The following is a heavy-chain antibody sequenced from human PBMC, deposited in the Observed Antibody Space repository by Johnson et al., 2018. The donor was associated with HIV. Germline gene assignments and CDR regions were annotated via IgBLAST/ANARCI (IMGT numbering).Heavy chain of an antibody. J-gene: IGHJ3*02. D-gene: IGHD3-22*01. V-gene: IGHV3-30-3*01. CDR2: ISYDGNNK. CDR1: GFTFSSYA. Sequence: QEQLVESGGGVVQPGRSLRLSCAASGFTFSSYAMHWVRQAPGKGLEWVAVISYDGNNKFQADSVKGRFTISRDNSKNTLYLQMNSLRAEATAVYYCARDRGYYDSSGGDAFDIWGQGTMVTVSS. CDR3: ARDRGYYDSSGGDAFDI.